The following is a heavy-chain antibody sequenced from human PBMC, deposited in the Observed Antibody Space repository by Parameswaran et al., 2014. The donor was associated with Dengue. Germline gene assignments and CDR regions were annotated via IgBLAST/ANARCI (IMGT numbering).Heavy chain of an antibody. D-gene: IGHD3-9*01. Sequence: VRQAPGKGLEWVSSISSSSSYIYYADSVKGRFTISRDNAKNSLYLQMNSLRAEDTAVYYCARAYYDILTGYSQWYFDYWGQGTLVTVSS. CDR2: ISSSSSYI. J-gene: IGHJ4*02. V-gene: IGHV3-21*03. CDR3: ARAYYDILTGYSQWYFDY.